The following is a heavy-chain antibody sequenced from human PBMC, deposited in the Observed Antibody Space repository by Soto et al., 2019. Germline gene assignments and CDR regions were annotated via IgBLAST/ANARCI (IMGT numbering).Heavy chain of an antibody. CDR1: GFTFTRFS. Sequence: KPGGSLRLSCAASGFTFTRFSMNWGRQAPGKGLEWVSSISSTTNYIYYGDSMKGRFTISRDNAKNSLYLEMNSLRAADTAVYYCARESEDLTSNFDDWGQGTLVTVSS. J-gene: IGHJ4*02. V-gene: IGHV3-21*06. CDR3: ARESEDLTSNFDD. CDR2: ISSTTNYI.